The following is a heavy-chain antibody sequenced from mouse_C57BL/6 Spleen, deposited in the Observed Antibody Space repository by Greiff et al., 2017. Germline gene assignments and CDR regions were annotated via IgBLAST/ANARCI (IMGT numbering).Heavy chain of an antibody. Sequence: EVKRVESGGGLVKPGGSLKLSCAASGFTFSCHAMSWVRLTPEKRLEGVATISDGGSFTYYPDNVKGRCTISRDNAKNNLYLQMSHLKSEDTAMYYCARETRDYLDYWGQGTTLTVSS. CDR2: ISDGGSFT. V-gene: IGHV5-4*01. J-gene: IGHJ2*01. CDR3: ARETRDYLDY. CDR1: GFTFSCHA.